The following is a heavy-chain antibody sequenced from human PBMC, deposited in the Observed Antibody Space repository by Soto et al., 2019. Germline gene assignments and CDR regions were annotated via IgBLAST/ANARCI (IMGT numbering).Heavy chain of an antibody. D-gene: IGHD5-12*01. V-gene: IGHV3-48*01. CDR1: GFTFSSYS. Sequence: GGSLRLSCAASGFTFSSYSMNWVRQAPGKGLEWVSYISSSSSTIYYADSVKGRFTNSRDNAKNSLYLQMNSLRAEDTAVYYCARVLRGYSGFEDYFDYWGQGALVTVSS. CDR3: ARVLRGYSGFEDYFDY. CDR2: ISSSSSTI. J-gene: IGHJ4*02.